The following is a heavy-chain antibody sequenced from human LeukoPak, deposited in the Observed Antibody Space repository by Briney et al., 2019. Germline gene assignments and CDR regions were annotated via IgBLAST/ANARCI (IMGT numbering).Heavy chain of an antibody. Sequence: PSGTLSLTCGVSGGSVINTNWWTWVRQPPGKGLEWIGEINHSGSTNYNPSLKSRVTISVDTSKNQFSLKLSSVTAADTAVYYCARSGYYTANWFDPWGQGTLVTVSS. D-gene: IGHD5-12*01. CDR1: GGSVINTNW. J-gene: IGHJ5*02. V-gene: IGHV4-4*02. CDR2: INHSGST. CDR3: ARSGYYTANWFDP.